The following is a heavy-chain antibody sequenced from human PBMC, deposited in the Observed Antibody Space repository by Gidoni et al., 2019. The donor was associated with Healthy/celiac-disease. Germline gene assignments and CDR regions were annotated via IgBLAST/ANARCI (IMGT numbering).Heavy chain of an antibody. D-gene: IGHD5-12*01. V-gene: IGHV3-48*03. Sequence: VQRVESGGGLVQSGGFRRPSCAALGIPVCCYEMNWVRQAPGKGLEWVSYISSGGSTKFYADSVKGRFTISRDNAKNTLYLQMNSLRAEDTAVYYCARDGDIMTTTPDAFDIWGQGTMVTVSS. CDR3: ARDGDIMTTTPDAFDI. CDR1: GIPVCCYE. CDR2: ISSGGSTK. J-gene: IGHJ3*02.